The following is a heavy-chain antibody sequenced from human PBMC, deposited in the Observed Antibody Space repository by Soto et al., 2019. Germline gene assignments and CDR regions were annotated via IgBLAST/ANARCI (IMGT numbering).Heavy chain of an antibody. J-gene: IGHJ4*02. CDR3: ATSYGSGYRAFDY. CDR2: INPILSMS. CDR1: GDTFSFYT. V-gene: IGHV1-69*02. D-gene: IGHD3-10*01. Sequence: QVQLVQSGAEVKKPGSSVKVSCKASGDTFSFYTINWVGQAPGLGLEWVGRINPILSMSNYAQKFQGRVTMTADKSTSTAYMELRSLRSEDTAMYYCATSYGSGYRAFDYWGQGALVTVSS.